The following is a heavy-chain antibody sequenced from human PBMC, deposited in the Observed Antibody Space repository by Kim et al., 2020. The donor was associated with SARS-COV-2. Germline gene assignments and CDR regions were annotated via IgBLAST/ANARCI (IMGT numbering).Heavy chain of an antibody. V-gene: IGHV3-21*01. D-gene: IGHD6-13*01. J-gene: IGHJ6*02. CDR3: ARGARQQNYGIDV. Sequence: YADSVKGRFTISRDNAKNSLYLQMNSLRAEDTAVYYCARGARQQNYGIDVWGQGTTVTVSS.